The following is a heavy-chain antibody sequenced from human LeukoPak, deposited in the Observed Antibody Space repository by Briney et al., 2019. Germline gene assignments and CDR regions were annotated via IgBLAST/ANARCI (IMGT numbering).Heavy chain of an antibody. CDR1: GFTFSDYY. J-gene: IGHJ4*02. V-gene: IGHV3-11*06. D-gene: IGHD6-13*01. CDR3: ARVKAAGSGYYFDY. CDR2: ISSSSSYT. Sequence: GGSLSLSCAASGFTFSDYYMSWIRQAPGKGLEWVSYISSSSSYTNYADSVKGRFTISRDNAKNSLYLQMNSLRAEDTAVYYCARVKAAGSGYYFDYWGQGTLVTVSS.